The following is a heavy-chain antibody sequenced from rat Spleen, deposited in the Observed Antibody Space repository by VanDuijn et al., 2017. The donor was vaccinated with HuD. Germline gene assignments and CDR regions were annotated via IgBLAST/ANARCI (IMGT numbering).Heavy chain of an antibody. CDR1: GFTFNNYW. Sequence: EVQLVESGGGLVQPGRSLKLSCVASGFTFNNYWMTWIRQAPGKGLEWVATISSDGSSTYYRDSVRGRFTISRDNAENTAYLQMNSLWSEDTATYYCAVAGYGYWGQGVVVTVSS. V-gene: IGHV5-58*01. D-gene: IGHD4-3*01. CDR3: AVAGYGY. J-gene: IGHJ2*01. CDR2: ISSDGSST.